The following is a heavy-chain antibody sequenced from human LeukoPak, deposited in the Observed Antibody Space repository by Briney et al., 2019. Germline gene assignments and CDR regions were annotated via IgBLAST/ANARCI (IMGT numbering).Heavy chain of an antibody. V-gene: IGHV1-69*05. D-gene: IGHD2-2*01. CDR3: ARGAADCSSTSCYPGAFDY. CDR1: GGTFSSYA. Sequence: GASVKVSCKASGGTFSSYAISWVRQAPGQGLEWMGGIIPIFGTANYAQKFQGRVTITTDESTSTAYMELSSLRSEDTAVYYCARGAADCSSTSCYPGAFDYWGQGTLVTVSS. CDR2: IIPIFGTA. J-gene: IGHJ4*02.